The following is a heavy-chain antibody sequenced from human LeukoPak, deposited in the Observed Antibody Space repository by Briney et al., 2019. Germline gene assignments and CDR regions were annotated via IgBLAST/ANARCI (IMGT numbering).Heavy chain of an antibody. CDR1: GFTFGDYA. D-gene: IGHD3-22*01. J-gene: IGHJ4*02. CDR2: ISSSGSTI. Sequence: GGSLRLSCTASGFTFGDYAMNWVRQAPGKGLEWVSYISSSGSTIYYADSVKGRFTISRDNAKNSLYLQMNSLRAEDTAVYYCARIGRTYYYDSSGRSLDYWGQGTLVTVSS. V-gene: IGHV3-48*03. CDR3: ARIGRTYYYDSSGRSLDY.